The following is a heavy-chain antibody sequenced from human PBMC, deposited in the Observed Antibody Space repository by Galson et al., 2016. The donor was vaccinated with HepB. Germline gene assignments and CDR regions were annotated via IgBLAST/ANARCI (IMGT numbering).Heavy chain of an antibody. CDR3: ATSYNDYILDY. J-gene: IGHJ4*02. D-gene: IGHD4-11*01. CDR1: GHTVTELS. CDR2: FDPEDAET. Sequence: SVKVSCKVSGHTVTELSMHWVRQAPGKGLEWMGSFDPEDAETVYAQKFQGRVTMTEDTSADTAYMELSNLRSGDTAVYYCATSYNDYILDYWGQGTLVTVSS. V-gene: IGHV1-24*01.